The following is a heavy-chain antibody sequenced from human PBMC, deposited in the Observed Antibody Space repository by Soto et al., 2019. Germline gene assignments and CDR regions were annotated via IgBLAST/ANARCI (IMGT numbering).Heavy chain of an antibody. V-gene: IGHV4-59*01. Sequence: PSETLSLTCTVSGGSISSYYWSWIRQPPGKGLEWIGYIYYSGSTNYNPSLKSRVTISVDTSKNQFSLKLSSVTAADTAVYYCARGGNDESIEPYYYYGMDVWGQGTTVTVSS. CDR3: ARGGNDESIEPYYYYGMDV. D-gene: IGHD1-1*01. CDR1: GGSISSYY. CDR2: IYYSGST. J-gene: IGHJ6*02.